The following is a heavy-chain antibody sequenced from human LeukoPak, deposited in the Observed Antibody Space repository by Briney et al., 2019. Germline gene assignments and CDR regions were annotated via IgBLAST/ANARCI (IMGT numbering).Heavy chain of an antibody. CDR2: ISAYNGNT. V-gene: IGHV1-18*01. D-gene: IGHD3-3*01. CDR3: ARVTIFGVLFDP. J-gene: IGHJ5*02. Sequence: SVKVSCKASGYTFTSYGISWVRQASGQGLEWMGWISAYNGNTNYAQKLQGRVTMTTDTSTSTAYMELRSLRSDDTAVYYCARVTIFGVLFDPWGQGTLVTVSS. CDR1: GYTFTSYG.